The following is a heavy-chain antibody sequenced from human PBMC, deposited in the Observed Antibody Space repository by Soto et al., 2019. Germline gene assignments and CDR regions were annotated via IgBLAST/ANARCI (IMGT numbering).Heavy chain of an antibody. Sequence: QLQLQESGPGLVKPSETLSLTCIVSGGSISSGPYSWGWIRQPPGEGLEWIGTFHYTESTYYNPSLEGRVTISVDTSKNQFSLKVRSVTVADTAIYYCARLGGYCSSTICYGFYGMDAWGPGTTVTVSS. D-gene: IGHD2-2*01. CDR1: GGSISSGPYS. V-gene: IGHV4-39*01. J-gene: IGHJ6*02. CDR3: ARLGGYCSSTICYGFYGMDA. CDR2: FHYTEST.